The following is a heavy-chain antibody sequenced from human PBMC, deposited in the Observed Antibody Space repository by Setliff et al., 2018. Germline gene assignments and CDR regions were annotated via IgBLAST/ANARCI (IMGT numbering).Heavy chain of an antibody. CDR1: GGSISPYF. J-gene: IGHJ6*02. Sequence: SETLSLTCTVSGGSISPYFWSWIRQPPGKGLEWIGYIYHNGNTNFNPSLKTRVTMSVDTSKNQLALNLRSVTAADAAVYYCVRDRTAYSYGLDVWGQGTTVTAP. CDR3: VRDRTAYSYGLDV. V-gene: IGHV4-59*01. D-gene: IGHD5-18*01. CDR2: IYHNGNT.